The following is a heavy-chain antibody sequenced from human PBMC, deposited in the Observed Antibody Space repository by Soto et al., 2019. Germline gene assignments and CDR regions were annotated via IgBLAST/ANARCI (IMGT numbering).Heavy chain of an antibody. D-gene: IGHD6-19*01. CDR3: VRNMSSCSDYYDGIDI. Sequence: ASVKVSCKASGYIFTNFGISWVRQAPGQGLEWMGWISGYNDNTHYAQKLQGRVSMTTDTSTGTAYMDLRSLRSDDTAIYYCVRNMSSCSDYYDGIDIWGQGTTVTVSS. CDR2: ISGYNDNT. V-gene: IGHV1-18*01. CDR1: GYIFTNFG. J-gene: IGHJ6*02.